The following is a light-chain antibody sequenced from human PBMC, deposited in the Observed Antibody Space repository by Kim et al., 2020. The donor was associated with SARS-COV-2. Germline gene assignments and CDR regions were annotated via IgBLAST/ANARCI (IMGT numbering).Light chain of an antibody. CDR3: CSYAGTNTWV. J-gene: IGLJ3*02. V-gene: IGLV2-23*02. CDR1: SSDVGSYNY. CDR2: EVT. Sequence: GQSITVSCTGTSSDVGSYNYVSWYQQHPGKVPKLMINEVTKRPSGVSNRFSGSNSGNTASLTISGLQAEDEADYYCCSYAGTNTWVFGGGTQLTVL.